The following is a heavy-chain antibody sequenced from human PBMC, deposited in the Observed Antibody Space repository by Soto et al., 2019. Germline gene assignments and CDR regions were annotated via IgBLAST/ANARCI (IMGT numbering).Heavy chain of an antibody. J-gene: IGHJ6*02. D-gene: IGHD2-15*01. CDR3: VRLPRDCSGGSCYPKYGMDV. CDR1: GFTFSSFA. Sequence: EVQLLESGGGLVQPGGSLRLSCAASGFTFSSFAMSWVRQAPGKGLEWVSAISGSGGNTYYADSVKGRFTISRDNSKNTLDLQMNSLRADDTAVFYCVRLPRDCSGGSCYPKYGMDVWGQGTTVTVSS. V-gene: IGHV3-23*01. CDR2: ISGSGGNT.